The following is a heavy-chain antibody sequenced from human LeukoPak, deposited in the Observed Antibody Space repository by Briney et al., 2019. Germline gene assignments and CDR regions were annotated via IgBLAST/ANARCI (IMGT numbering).Heavy chain of an antibody. Sequence: SVEVSCKASGGTFSSYAISWVRQAPGQGLEWMGGIIPIFGTANYAQKFQGRVTITADESTSTAYMELSSLRSEDTAVYYCASTYYYDSSGYFAYWGQGTLVTVSS. CDR2: IIPIFGTA. V-gene: IGHV1-69*01. J-gene: IGHJ4*02. D-gene: IGHD3-22*01. CDR1: GGTFSSYA. CDR3: ASTYYYDSSGYFAY.